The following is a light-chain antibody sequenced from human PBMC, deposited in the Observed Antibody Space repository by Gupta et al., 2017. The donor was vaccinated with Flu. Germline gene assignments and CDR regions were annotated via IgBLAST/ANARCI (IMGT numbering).Light chain of an antibody. CDR3: SSYTRSSTVV. J-gene: IGLJ2*01. V-gene: IGLV2-18*02. CDR1: SSDVGAYTR. Sequence: SSDVGAYTRVSWYQQPPGTAPKLMIYEVSNRPSGVPDRFSGSKSGNTASLTISGLQAEDEADYYCSSYTRSSTVVFGGGTKLTVL. CDR2: EVS.